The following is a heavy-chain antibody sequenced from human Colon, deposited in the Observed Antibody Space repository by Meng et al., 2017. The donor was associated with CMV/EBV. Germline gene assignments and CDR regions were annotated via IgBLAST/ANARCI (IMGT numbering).Heavy chain of an antibody. D-gene: IGHD3-16*01. CDR1: GYTFNKHG. CDR2: INLWNGNI. Sequence: ASVKVSCKASGYTFNKHGINWVRQAPGQGLEWMGWINLWNGNIEYAQKFQGRITLTTDESTSTVYMELRSLTSDDTAAYYCARDLFSPGGNSCFDYWGQGTVVTVSS. J-gene: IGHJ4*02. V-gene: IGHV1-18*01. CDR3: ARDLFSPGGNSCFDY.